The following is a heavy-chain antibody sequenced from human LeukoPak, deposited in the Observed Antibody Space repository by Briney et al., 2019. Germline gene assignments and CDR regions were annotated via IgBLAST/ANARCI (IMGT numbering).Heavy chain of an antibody. V-gene: IGHV3-21*01. CDR3: AREGVHGRQWLGRYYFDY. D-gene: IGHD6-19*01. Sequence: GGSLRLSCAVSGFTFSNYSMNWVRQAPGKGLELVSSISSSGTYIYFADSVRGRFTISRDNAKNSLYLQMNSLRAEDTAVYYCAREGVHGRQWLGRYYFDYWGQGTLVTVSS. CDR1: GFTFSNYS. CDR2: ISSSGTYI. J-gene: IGHJ4*02.